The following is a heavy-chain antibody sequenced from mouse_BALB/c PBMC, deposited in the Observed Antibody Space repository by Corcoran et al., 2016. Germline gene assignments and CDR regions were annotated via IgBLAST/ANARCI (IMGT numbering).Heavy chain of an antibody. D-gene: IGHD2-10*01. CDR2: IDPANGNT. V-gene: IGHV14-3*02. Sequence: EVQLQQSGAELVKPGASVKLSCTASGFNIKDTYMHWVKQRPEQGLEWIGRIDPANGNTKYDPKFQGKATITADTSSNTAYLQLSSLTSEDTAVYYCARAYYGNYEGFAYWGQGTLVTVSA. CDR3: ARAYYGNYEGFAY. J-gene: IGHJ3*01. CDR1: GFNIKDTY.